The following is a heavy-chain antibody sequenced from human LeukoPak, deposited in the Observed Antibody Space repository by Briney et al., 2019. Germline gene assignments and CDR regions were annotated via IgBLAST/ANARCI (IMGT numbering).Heavy chain of an antibody. Sequence: SETLSLTCAVSGGSISSSNWWSWVRQPPGKGLEWIGEIYHSGSTNYNPSLKSRVTMSVDTSKNQFSLKLRSVTAADTAVYYCARGGSGISNAFDIWGQGTMVTVSS. D-gene: IGHD3-10*01. V-gene: IGHV4-4*02. CDR1: GGSISSSNW. CDR2: IYHSGST. J-gene: IGHJ3*02. CDR3: ARGGSGISNAFDI.